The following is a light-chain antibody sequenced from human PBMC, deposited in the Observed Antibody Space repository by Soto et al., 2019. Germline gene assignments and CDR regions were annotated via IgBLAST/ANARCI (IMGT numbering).Light chain of an antibody. V-gene: IGLV2-14*01. CDR1: SSDVGGYNY. Sequence: QSALTQPASVSGSPGQSITISCTGTSSDVGGYNYVSWYQQHPGKAPKLMIYAVSNRPSGVSNRFSGSKSGNTASLTISGLQAEDEADYYCSSYASSGSRLFGGGTKVTVL. CDR3: SSYASSGSRL. J-gene: IGLJ3*02. CDR2: AVS.